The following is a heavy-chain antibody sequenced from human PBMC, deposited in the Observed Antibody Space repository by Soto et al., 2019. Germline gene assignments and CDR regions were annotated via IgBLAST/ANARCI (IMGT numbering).Heavy chain of an antibody. D-gene: IGHD3-9*01. Sequence: TGGSLRLSCAASGFTVSSNYMSWVRQAPGKGLEWVSVIYSGGSTYYADSVKGRFTISRDNSKNTLYLQMNSLRAEDTAVYYCARVLTGDDILTGYYKGDAFDIWGQGTMVTVSS. CDR1: GFTVSSNY. V-gene: IGHV3-53*01. CDR2: IYSGGST. CDR3: ARVLTGDDILTGYYKGDAFDI. J-gene: IGHJ3*02.